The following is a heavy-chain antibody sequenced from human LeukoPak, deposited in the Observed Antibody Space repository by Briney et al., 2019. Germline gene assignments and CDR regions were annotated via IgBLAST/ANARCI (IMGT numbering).Heavy chain of an antibody. J-gene: IGHJ3*02. V-gene: IGHV1-18*01. CDR2: VSAYNGDT. CDR1: GYTFSNYG. Sequence: ASVKVSCKASGYTFSNYGISWVRQAPGQGLEGMGWVSAYNGDTSYVQKFQRRVTMTTDTSTSTGYMELRSLRSDDTAVYYCATGPKYYYDSSGYYGIWGQGTMVTVSS. CDR3: ATGPKYYYDSSGYYGI. D-gene: IGHD3-22*01.